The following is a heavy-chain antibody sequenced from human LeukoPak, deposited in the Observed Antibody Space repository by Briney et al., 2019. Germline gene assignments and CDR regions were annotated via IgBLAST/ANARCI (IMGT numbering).Heavy chain of an antibody. D-gene: IGHD3-3*01. CDR1: GYSFTSYW. CDR2: IYPGDSDT. Sequence: HGESLKISCKGSGYSFTSYWIGWVRQMPGKGLEWMGIIYPGDSDTRHSPSYQGQVTISADKSISTAYLQWSSLKASDTAMYYCARHEGLLDFPIDYWGQGTLVTVSS. V-gene: IGHV5-51*01. J-gene: IGHJ4*02. CDR3: ARHEGLLDFPIDY.